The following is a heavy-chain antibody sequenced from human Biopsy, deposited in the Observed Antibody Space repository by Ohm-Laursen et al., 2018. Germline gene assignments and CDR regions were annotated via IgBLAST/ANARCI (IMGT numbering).Heavy chain of an antibody. D-gene: IGHD6-13*01. CDR1: GFSLSARGMC. CDR3: ARTPILIVSAGLVYRHRRHLQGMDV. J-gene: IGHJ6*02. V-gene: IGHV2-70*11. Sequence: TQTLTLTCSFSGFSLSARGMCVSWIRQAPGKALEWLARVDWDDYKDYSASLQTKLSISKDTSNDQVVLTVNNVDPADTATHYCARTPILIVSAGLVYRHRRHLQGMDVWGQGIAVTVS. CDR2: VDWDDYK.